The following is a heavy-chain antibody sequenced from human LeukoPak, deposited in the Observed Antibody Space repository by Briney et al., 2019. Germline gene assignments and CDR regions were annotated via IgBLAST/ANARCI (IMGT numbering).Heavy chain of an antibody. CDR3: ARDRRSYGFLSINWFDP. CDR2: IYHSGST. Sequence: SETLSLTCTVSGYSISSGYYWGWIRQPPGKGPEWIGSIYHSGSTYYNPSLKSRVTISVDTSKNQFSLKLSSVTAADTAVYYCARDRRSYGFLSINWFDPWGQGTLVTVSS. CDR1: GYSISSGYY. V-gene: IGHV4-38-2*02. D-gene: IGHD5-18*01. J-gene: IGHJ5*02.